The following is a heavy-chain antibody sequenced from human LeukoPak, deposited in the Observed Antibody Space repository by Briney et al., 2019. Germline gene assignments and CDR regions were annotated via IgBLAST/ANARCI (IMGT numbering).Heavy chain of an antibody. J-gene: IGHJ5*02. V-gene: IGHV1-69*02. CDR2: IIPILGIA. D-gene: IGHD6-13*01. CDR1: GGTFSSYT. CDR3: ARGGSSWYGLANKKKNWFDP. Sequence: SVKVSCKASGGTFSSYTISWVRQAPGQGLEWMGRIIPILGIANYAQKFQGRVTITADKPTSKAYMELSSLRSEDTAVYYCARGGSSWYGLANKKKNWFDPWGQGTLVTVSS.